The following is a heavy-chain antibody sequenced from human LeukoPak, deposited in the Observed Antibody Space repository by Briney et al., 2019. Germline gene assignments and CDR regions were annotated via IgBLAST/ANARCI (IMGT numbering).Heavy chain of an antibody. CDR2: ISGSGGST. Sequence: PGGSLRLSCAASGFTFSSYAMSWVRQAPGKGLEWVSAISGSGGSTYYADSVKGRFTISRDNSKNTLYLQMNSLRAEDTAVYYCARDFAPFSPWSGYSNWFDPWGQGTLVTVSS. D-gene: IGHD3-3*01. V-gene: IGHV3-23*01. CDR3: ARDFAPFSPWSGYSNWFDP. J-gene: IGHJ5*02. CDR1: GFTFSSYA.